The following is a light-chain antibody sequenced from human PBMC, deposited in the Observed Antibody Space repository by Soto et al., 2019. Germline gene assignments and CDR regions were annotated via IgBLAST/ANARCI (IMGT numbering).Light chain of an antibody. J-gene: IGKJ2*01. V-gene: IGKV3-20*01. Sequence: EIVLTQSPGPLSLSPGERATLSCTASETIGMTSLAWYQQKPGQAPRLVIYGASQTAFGIPDRFSGSTSGTVFNLSISRLEPEDSAVYHCLQHGSAPYTFGQGTRLEIK. CDR1: ETIGMTS. CDR2: GAS. CDR3: LQHGSAPYT.